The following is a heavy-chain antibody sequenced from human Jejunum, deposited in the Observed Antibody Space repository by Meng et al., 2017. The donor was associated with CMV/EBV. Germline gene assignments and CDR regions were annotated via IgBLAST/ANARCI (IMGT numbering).Heavy chain of an antibody. V-gene: IGHV1-46*01. D-gene: IGHD2-15*01. J-gene: IGHJ5*02. CDR2: INPSAGGT. Sequence: SGYPLTTYYMHWVRQAPGQGLEWMGTINPSAGGTSHAQKFQGRITMARDTSTSTVYMELSSLRSEDTAMYYCARGSCSGDRCPLDTWGQGTLVTVSS. CDR1: GYPLTTYY. CDR3: ARGSCSGDRCPLDT.